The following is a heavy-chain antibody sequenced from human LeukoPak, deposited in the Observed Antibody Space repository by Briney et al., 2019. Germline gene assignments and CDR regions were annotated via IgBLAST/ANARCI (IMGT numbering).Heavy chain of an antibody. D-gene: IGHD6-13*01. J-gene: IGHJ4*02. CDR1: GFTFSDYD. CDR2: ISGGGGTA. Sequence: GGSLRLSCAASGFTFSDYDMTWVHQAPGKGLEWVSSISGGGGTASYADSVRGRFTVSRDNSKNTLYLQLNSLRVEDTAVYYCAKAYISGWYNFGYWGQGTLVTVSS. CDR3: AKAYISGWYNFGY. V-gene: IGHV3-23*01.